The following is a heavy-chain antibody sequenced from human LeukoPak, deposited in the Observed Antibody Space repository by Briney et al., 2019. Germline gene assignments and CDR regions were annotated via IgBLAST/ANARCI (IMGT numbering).Heavy chain of an antibody. CDR2: MSGGGGST. J-gene: IGHJ4*02. CDR3: AKFYDNSTGYFDV. CDR1: GFKFRSYA. Sequence: GGSLRLSCAACGFKFRSYAMRGVRQSPGKGLEWVSAMSGGGGSTYYADSVKGRFTSSRDNSKNTLYLQMNSLRAEDTAVYYCAKFYDNSTGYFDVWGQGTLVTVSS. D-gene: IGHD3-9*01. V-gene: IGHV3-23*01.